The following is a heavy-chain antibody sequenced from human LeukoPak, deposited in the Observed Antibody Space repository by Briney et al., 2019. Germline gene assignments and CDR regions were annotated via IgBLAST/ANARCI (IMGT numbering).Heavy chain of an antibody. CDR3: ATGQPYSSSSFDY. Sequence: GSSVKVSCKTSGGTSSSYSISWVRQAPGQGLEWMGWISAYNGNTNYAQKLQGRVTMTTDTSTSTAYMELRSLRSDDTAVYYCATGQPYSSSSFDYWGQGTLVTVSS. J-gene: IGHJ4*02. CDR2: ISAYNGNT. CDR1: GGTSSSYS. D-gene: IGHD6-6*01. V-gene: IGHV1-18*01.